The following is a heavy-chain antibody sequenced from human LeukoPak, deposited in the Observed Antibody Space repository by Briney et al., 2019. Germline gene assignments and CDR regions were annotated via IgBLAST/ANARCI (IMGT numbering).Heavy chain of an antibody. CDR3: ARGPTTVSVDY. CDR1: GFTFSSYS. V-gene: IGHV3-21*01. CDR2: ISSSSSYI. Sequence: EAGGSLRLSCAASGFTFSSYSVTWVRQAPGKGLEWVSSISSSSSYIYYADSVKGRFTISRDNAKNSLYLQMNSLRAEDTAVYYCARGPTTVSVDYWGQGTLVTVSS. J-gene: IGHJ4*02. D-gene: IGHD4-17*01.